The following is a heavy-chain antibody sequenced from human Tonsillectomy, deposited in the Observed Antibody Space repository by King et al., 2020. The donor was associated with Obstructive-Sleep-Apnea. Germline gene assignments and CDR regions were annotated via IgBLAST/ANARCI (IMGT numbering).Heavy chain of an antibody. Sequence: QLQESGPGLVKPSQTLSLTCTVSGGSINSGDYYWSWIRQPPGKGLEWIGYIYYSGSTDYNPSLKSRVTMSVDTSKNQFSLRLVSVTAADTAVYYCARVHSPFGELTDALDIWGQGTMVTVSS. J-gene: IGHJ3*02. CDR2: IYYSGST. CDR1: GGSINSGDYY. V-gene: IGHV4-30-4*01. CDR3: ARVHSPFGELTDALDI. D-gene: IGHD3-10*01.